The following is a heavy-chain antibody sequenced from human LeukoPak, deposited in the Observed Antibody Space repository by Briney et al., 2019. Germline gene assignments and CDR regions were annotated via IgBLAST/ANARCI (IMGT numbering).Heavy chain of an antibody. J-gene: IGHJ6*02. V-gene: IGHV1-69*04. CDR1: GGTFSSYA. CDR3: AREGGGYDILTDPPLYYYYYGMDV. D-gene: IGHD3-9*01. CDR2: IIPILGIA. Sequence: GASVKVSCKASGGTFSSYAISWVRQAPGQGLEWMGRIIPILGIANYAQKFQGRVTITADKSTSTAYMEPSSLRSEDTAVYYCAREGGGYDILTDPPLYYYYYGMDVWGQGTTVTVSS.